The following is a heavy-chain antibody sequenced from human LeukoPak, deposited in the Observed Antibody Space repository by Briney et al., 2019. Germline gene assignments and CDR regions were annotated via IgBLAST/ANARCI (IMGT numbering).Heavy chain of an antibody. CDR2: INPNSGGT. V-gene: IGHV1-2*02. CDR1: GYTFTGYY. Sequence: ASVKVSCKASGYTFTGYYMHWVRQAPGQGLEWMGWINPNSGGTNYAQKFQGRVTMTRDTSISTAYLQWSSLKASDTAMYYCARRESEMATIGYWGQGTLVTVSS. CDR3: ARRESEMATIGY. J-gene: IGHJ4*02. D-gene: IGHD5-24*01.